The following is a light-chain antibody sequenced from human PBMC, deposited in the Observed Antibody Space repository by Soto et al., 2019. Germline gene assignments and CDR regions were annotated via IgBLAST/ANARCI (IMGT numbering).Light chain of an antibody. V-gene: IGKV3-15*01. CDR2: GAS. J-gene: IGKJ5*01. CDR1: QSVSSN. Sequence: EIVMTQSPATLSVSPGERATLSCRASQSVSSNLAWYQQKPGQAPRLLIFGASTRATGIPARFSGSGSGTEFTLTISSLQSEDFAVYYCQQYNTWPPITFGPVTRLDIK. CDR3: QQYNTWPPIT.